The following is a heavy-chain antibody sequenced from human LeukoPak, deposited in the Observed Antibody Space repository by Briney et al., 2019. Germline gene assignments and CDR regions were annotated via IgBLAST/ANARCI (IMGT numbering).Heavy chain of an antibody. Sequence: SETLSLTCTVSGGSISSSSYYWGWIRQPPGKGLEWIGSIYYSGSTYSNPSLKSRVTISVDRSKNQFSLKLSSVTAADTAVYYCARVKGYSYGYADYWGQGTLVTVSS. J-gene: IGHJ4*02. CDR2: IYYSGST. D-gene: IGHD5-18*01. CDR1: GGSISSSSYY. V-gene: IGHV4-39*07. CDR3: ARVKGYSYGYADY.